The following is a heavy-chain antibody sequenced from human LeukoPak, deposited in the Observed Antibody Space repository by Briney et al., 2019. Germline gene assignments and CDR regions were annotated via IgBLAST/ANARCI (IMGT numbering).Heavy chain of an antibody. V-gene: IGHV4-34*01. D-gene: IGHD4-23*01. CDR3: ARFRGYGGNSWYYYYGMDV. J-gene: IGHJ6*02. Sequence: SETLSLTCTVSGASISNYYWAWIRQPPGKGLEWIGEINHSGSTNYNPSLKSRVTISVDTSKNQFSLKLSSVTAADTAVYYCARFRGYGGNSWYYYYGMDVWGQGTTVTVSS. CDR2: INHSGST. CDR1: GASISNYY.